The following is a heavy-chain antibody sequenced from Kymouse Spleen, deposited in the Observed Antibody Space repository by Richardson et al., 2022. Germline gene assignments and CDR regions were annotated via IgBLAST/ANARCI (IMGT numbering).Heavy chain of an antibody. J-gene: IGHJ4*02. CDR3: ARGHGTSCSLDY. Sequence: QVQLQQWGAGLLKPSETLSLTCAVYGGSFSGYYWSWIRQPPGKGLEWIGEINHSGSTNYNPSLKSRVTISVDTSKNQFSLKLSSVTAADTAVYYCARGHGTSCSLDYWGQGTLVTVSS. D-gene: IGHD2-2*02. V-gene: IGHV4-34*01. CDR1: GGSFSGYY. CDR2: INHSGST.